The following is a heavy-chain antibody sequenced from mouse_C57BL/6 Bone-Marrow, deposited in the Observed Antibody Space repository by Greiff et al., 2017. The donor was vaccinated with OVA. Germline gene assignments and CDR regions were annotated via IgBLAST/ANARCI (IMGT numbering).Heavy chain of an antibody. Sequence: QVQLQQSGAELVRPGTSVKVSCKASGYAFTNYLIEWVKQRPGQGLEWIGVINPGSGGTNYNEKFKGKATLTADKSSSTAYMQLSSLTSEDSAVYFCARLGGGYYAFAYWGQGTLVTVSA. V-gene: IGHV1-54*01. CDR1: GYAFTNYL. D-gene: IGHD2-3*01. J-gene: IGHJ3*01. CDR2: INPGSGGT. CDR3: ARLGGGYYAFAY.